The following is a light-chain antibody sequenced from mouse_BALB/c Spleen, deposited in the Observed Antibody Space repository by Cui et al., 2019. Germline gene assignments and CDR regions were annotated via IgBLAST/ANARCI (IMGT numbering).Light chain of an antibody. J-gene: IGKJ2*01. CDR3: QQYCSTPYT. V-gene: IGKV13-85*01. Sequence: IQTTTSTSDLSVSQGARASITCKTTNHINNYLAWYQQKPGNAPRLLIYGATSLETGVPSRFSGSGSGKDYTLTITSLQTEDVATYYCQQYCSTPYTFGGGTKLEIK. CDR2: GAT. CDR1: NHINNY.